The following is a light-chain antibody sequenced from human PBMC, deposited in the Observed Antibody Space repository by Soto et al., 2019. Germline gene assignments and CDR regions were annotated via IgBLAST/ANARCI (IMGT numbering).Light chain of an antibody. J-gene: IGKJ1*01. CDR1: QYISSY. CDR3: QQYNNWPRT. CDR2: AAS. V-gene: IGKV1-39*01. Sequence: QMTQSPSSLSASVGGRGTITCLASQYISSYLNWYQQKPGKAPKVLIYAASTLQSGVPSRFSGSGSGTEFTLTINSLQSEDFAVYYCQQYNNWPRTFGQGTKVDIK.